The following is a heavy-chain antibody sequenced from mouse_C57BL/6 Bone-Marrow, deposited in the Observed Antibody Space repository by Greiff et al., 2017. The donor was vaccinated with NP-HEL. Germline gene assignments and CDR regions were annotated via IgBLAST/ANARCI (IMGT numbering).Heavy chain of an antibody. V-gene: IGHV14-4*01. J-gene: IGHJ4*01. CDR2: IDPENGDT. CDR3: TTWGCGCAMDY. CDR1: GFNIKDDY. Sequence: VQLQQSGAELVRPGASVKLSCTASGFNIKDDYMHWVKQRPEQGLEWIGWIDPENGDTEYASKFQGKATITADTSSNTAYLQLSSLTSEDTAVSYCTTWGCGCAMDYWGQGTSGTVSS.